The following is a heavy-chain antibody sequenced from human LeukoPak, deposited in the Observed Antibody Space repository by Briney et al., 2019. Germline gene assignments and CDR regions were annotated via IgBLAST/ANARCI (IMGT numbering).Heavy chain of an antibody. Sequence: GGSLRLSCAASGFTFSSYWMHWVRHAPGKGLVWVSRINSDGSSTSYADSVKGRFTISRDNAKNTLYLQMNSLRAEDTAVYYCARVVFDYSNRYGMDVWGQGTTVTVSS. V-gene: IGHV3-74*01. CDR3: ARVVFDYSNRYGMDV. CDR1: GFTFSSYW. CDR2: INSDGSST. D-gene: IGHD4-4*01. J-gene: IGHJ6*02.